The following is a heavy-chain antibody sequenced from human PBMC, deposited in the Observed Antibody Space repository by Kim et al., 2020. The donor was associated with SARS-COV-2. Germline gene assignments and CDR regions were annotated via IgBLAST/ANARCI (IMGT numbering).Heavy chain of an antibody. Sequence: GGSLRLSCAASGFTFSSYWMHWVRQAPGKGLVWVSRINSDGSSTSYADSVKGRFTISRDNAKNTLYLQMNSLRAEDTAVYYCARDREQQLVFGIFDYWGQGTLVTVSS. CDR2: INSDGSST. CDR1: GFTFSSYW. J-gene: IGHJ4*02. D-gene: IGHD6-13*01. V-gene: IGHV3-74*01. CDR3: ARDREQQLVFGIFDY.